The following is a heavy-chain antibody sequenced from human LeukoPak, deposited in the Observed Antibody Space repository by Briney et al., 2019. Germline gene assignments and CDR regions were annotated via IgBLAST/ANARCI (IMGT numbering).Heavy chain of an antibody. CDR3: AREGVAAAGREGFDY. CDR2: IRYDGSNK. V-gene: IGHV3-30*02. J-gene: IGHJ4*02. CDR1: GFTFSSYG. Sequence: GGSLRLSCAASGFTFSSYGMHWVRQAPGKGLEWVAFIRYDGSNKYHADSVKGRFTISRDNSKNTLYLQMDGLRAEDTAVYYCAREGVAAAGREGFDYWGQGTLVTVSS. D-gene: IGHD6-13*01.